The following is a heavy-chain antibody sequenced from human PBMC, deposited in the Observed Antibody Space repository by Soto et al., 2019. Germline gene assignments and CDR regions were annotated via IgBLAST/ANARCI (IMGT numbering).Heavy chain of an antibody. CDR1: GFTFSSYS. Sequence: GGSLRLSCAACGFTFSSYSINWVRQAPGKGLEWVSSISSSSSYIYYADSVKGRSTISRDNAKNSLYLQMNSLRAEDTAVYYCAREQGRFGFNPLGQGTLVAVSS. CDR3: AREQGRFGFNP. J-gene: IGHJ5*02. V-gene: IGHV3-21*01. CDR2: ISSSSSYI. D-gene: IGHD2-15*01.